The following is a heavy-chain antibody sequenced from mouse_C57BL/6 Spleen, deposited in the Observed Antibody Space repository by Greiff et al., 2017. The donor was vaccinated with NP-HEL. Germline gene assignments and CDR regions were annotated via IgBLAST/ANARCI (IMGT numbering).Heavy chain of an antibody. V-gene: IGHV2-2*01. CDR3: AKHGADWDGYFDV. CDR1: GFSLTSYG. CDR2: IWSGGST. Sequence: QVQLQQSGPGLVQPSQSLSITCTVSGFSLTSYGVHWVRQSPGKGLEWLGVIWSGGSTDYNAAFISRLSISKDNSKSQVFLKMNSLQTDDTAMYYCAKHGADWDGYFDVWGTGTTVTVSS. J-gene: IGHJ1*03. D-gene: IGHD4-1*01.